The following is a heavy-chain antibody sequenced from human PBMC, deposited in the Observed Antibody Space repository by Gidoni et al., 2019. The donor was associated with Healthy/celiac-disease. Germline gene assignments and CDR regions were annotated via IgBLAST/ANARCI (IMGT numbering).Heavy chain of an antibody. J-gene: IGHJ3*02. CDR1: GGSVSSGSYY. Sequence: QVQLQESGPGLVKPSATLSLTCTVSGGSVSSGSYYWSWIRQPPGKGLEWIGYIYYSGSTNYNPSLKSRVTISVDTSKNQFSLKLSSVTAADTAVYYCARAWGGYDFHDAFDIWGQGTMVTVSS. CDR3: ARAWGGYDFHDAFDI. CDR2: IYYSGST. V-gene: IGHV4-61*01. D-gene: IGHD3-16*01.